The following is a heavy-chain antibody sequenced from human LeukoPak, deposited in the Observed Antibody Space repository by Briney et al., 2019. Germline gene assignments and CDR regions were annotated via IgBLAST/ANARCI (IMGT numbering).Heavy chain of an antibody. V-gene: IGHV3-7*01. CDR3: AELGITMIGGV. CDR2: IKQDGSEK. CDR1: GFTFGSYW. J-gene: IGHJ6*04. D-gene: IGHD3-10*02. Sequence: PGGSLRLSCVASGFTFGSYWMTWVRQAPGKGLEWVANIKQDGSEKNYVDSVKGRFAISRDNTKKSLYLQMNSLRAEDTAVYYCAELGITMIGGVWGKGTTVTISS.